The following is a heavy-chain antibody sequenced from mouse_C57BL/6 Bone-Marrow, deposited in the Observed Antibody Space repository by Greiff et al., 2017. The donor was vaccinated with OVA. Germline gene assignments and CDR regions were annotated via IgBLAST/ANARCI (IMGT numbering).Heavy chain of an antibody. D-gene: IGHD4-1*01. J-gene: IGHJ2*01. CDR3: ARHEGRSPYPWDFDY. Sequence: QVQLKESGAELVKPGASVKLSCKASGYTFTEYTIHWVKQRSGQGLEWIGWFYPGSGSIKYNEKFKDKATLTADKSSSTVYMELSRLTSEDSAVFFCARHEGRSPYPWDFDYWGQGTTLTVSS. V-gene: IGHV1-62-2*01. CDR2: FYPGSGSI. CDR1: GYTFTEYT.